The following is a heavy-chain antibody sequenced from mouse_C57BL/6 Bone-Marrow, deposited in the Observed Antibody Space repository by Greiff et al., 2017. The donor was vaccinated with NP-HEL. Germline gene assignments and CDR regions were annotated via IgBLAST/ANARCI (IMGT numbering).Heavy chain of an antibody. J-gene: IGHJ2*01. CDR3: AKTGPDYFDY. CDR1: GFTFSDYG. D-gene: IGHD4-1*01. CDR2: ISSGSITI. V-gene: IGHV5-17*01. Sequence: DVKLVESGGGLVKPGGSLKLSCAASGFTFSDYGMHWVRQAPEKGLEWVAYISSGSITIYYADTVKGRFTISRDNAKNTLFLQMTSLRSEDTAMYYCAKTGPDYFDYWGQGTTLTVSS.